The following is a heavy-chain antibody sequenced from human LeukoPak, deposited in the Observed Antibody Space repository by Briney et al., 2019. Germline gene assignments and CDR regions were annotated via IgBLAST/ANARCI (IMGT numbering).Heavy chain of an antibody. CDR3: ARGSYTGFDLYFDS. CDR2: ISKDGRTI. V-gene: IGHV3-48*03. J-gene: IGHJ4*02. CDR1: GFTFSTQE. D-gene: IGHD5-12*01. Sequence: GGSLRLSCAASGFTFSTQEMARVRQAPGKGLEWVSYISKDGRTIYYADSVKGRFTISRDNTRNSLFLQLSSLSADDTAFYYCARGSYTGFDLYFDSWGQGTLVTISS.